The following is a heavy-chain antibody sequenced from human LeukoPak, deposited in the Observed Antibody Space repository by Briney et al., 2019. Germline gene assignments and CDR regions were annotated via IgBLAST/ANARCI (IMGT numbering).Heavy chain of an antibody. D-gene: IGHD5-12*01. CDR3: ASKSSTGGYNGYDVWYFDL. V-gene: IGHV4-4*09. J-gene: IGHJ2*01. Sequence: NPSETLSLTCTVSGGSISSYYWHWIRQTPGKGLEWIGYISGSGSTDYNPSLKSRVTISVDTSKHHFPLKLSSVTAADTAVYCCASKSSTGGYNGYDVWYFDLWGRGTLVTVSS. CDR2: ISGSGST. CDR1: GGSISSYY.